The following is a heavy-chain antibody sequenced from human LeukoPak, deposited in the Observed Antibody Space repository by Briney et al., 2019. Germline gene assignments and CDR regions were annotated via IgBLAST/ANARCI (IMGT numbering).Heavy chain of an antibody. Sequence: GGSLRLSCAASGFTFSSYAMSWVRQAPGKGLEWVSVIYSGGSTYYAGSVKGRFTISRDNSKNTLYLQMNSLRAEDTAVYYCARYSGYDPGDYWGQGTLVTVSS. J-gene: IGHJ4*02. CDR1: GFTFSSYA. D-gene: IGHD5-12*01. V-gene: IGHV3-53*01. CDR3: ARYSGYDPGDY. CDR2: IYSGGST.